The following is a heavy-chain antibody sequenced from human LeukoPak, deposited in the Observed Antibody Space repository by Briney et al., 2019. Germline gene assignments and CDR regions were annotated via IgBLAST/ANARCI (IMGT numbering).Heavy chain of an antibody. CDR2: INHSGYT. V-gene: IGHV4-34*01. CDR1: GESFSGYF. D-gene: IGHD6-13*01. J-gene: IGHJ4*02. CDR3: ARSSSRDS. Sequence: SETLSLTCAVYGESFSGYFWSWIRQPPGKGLEWIGEINHSGYTNYNPSLKSRVTISVDTSKNQFSLKLTSVTAADTAVYYCARSSSRDSWGQGTLVTVSS.